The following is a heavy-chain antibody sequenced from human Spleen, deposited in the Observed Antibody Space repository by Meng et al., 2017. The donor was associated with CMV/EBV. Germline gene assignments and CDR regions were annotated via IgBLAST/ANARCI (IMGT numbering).Heavy chain of an antibody. V-gene: IGHV1-46*01. J-gene: IGHJ5*01. CDR3: ARVTDFWSTPWGFDP. D-gene: IGHD3/OR15-3a*01. CDR1: GYSFGNHA. CDR2: INPSGGST. Sequence: ASVKVSCKASGYSFGNHAITWVRQAPGQGFEWMGIINPSGGSTSYAQKFQGRVTMTRDTSTSTAYMELRSLRSDDTAVYYCARVTDFWSTPWGFDPWGQGTLVTVSS.